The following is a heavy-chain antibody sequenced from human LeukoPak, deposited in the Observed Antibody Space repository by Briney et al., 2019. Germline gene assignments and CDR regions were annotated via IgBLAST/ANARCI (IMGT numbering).Heavy chain of an antibody. J-gene: IGHJ6*03. CDR3: ARDNGVVHGVYYMDV. CDR1: GFTFSNYW. CDR2: IKQDGSEK. V-gene: IGHV3-7*01. D-gene: IGHD3-3*01. Sequence: GGSLRLSCAASGFTFSNYWMTWVRQAPGKGLEWVADIKQDGSEKLYVKSVRGRFSISRDNAKMSLFLQMNSLRAEDTAVYYCARDNGVVHGVYYMDVWGKGTTVTVS.